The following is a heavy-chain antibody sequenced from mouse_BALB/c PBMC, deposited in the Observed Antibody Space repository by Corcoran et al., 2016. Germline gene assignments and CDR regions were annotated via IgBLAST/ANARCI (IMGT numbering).Heavy chain of an antibody. J-gene: IGHJ2*01. CDR1: GFNIKDTY. D-gene: IGHD4-1*01. CDR2: IDPANGNT. Sequence: EVQLQQSGAELVKPGASVKLSCTASGFNIKDTYMYWVKQRPEQGLEWIGRIDPANGNTKYDPKFQGKANITADTSSNTAYLQLSSLTSEDTAVYYCARSTGTIDYCGQGTTLTVSS. V-gene: IGHV14-3*02. CDR3: ARSTGTIDY.